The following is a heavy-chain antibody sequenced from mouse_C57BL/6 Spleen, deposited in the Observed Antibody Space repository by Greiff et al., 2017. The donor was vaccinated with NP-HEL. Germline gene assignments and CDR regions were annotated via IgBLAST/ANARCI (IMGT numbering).Heavy chain of an antibody. V-gene: IGHV5-9*01. CDR1: GFTFSSYT. Sequence: EVMLVESGGGLVKPGGSLKLSCAASGFTFSSYTMSWVRQTPEKRLEWVATISGGGGNTYYPDSVKGRFTISRDNAKNTLYLQMSSLRSEDTALYYCARPGGSWYFDVWGTGTTVTVSS. D-gene: IGHD1-1*01. J-gene: IGHJ1*03. CDR3: ARPGGSWYFDV. CDR2: ISGGGGNT.